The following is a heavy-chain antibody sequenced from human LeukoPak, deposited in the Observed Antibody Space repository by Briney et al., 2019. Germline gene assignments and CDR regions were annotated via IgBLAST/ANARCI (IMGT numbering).Heavy chain of an antibody. D-gene: IGHD6-6*01. Sequence: GASVKVSCKASGYTFTSYGISWVRQAPGQGLEWMGWINPNSGGTSSAQKFQGRVTMTTDTSIRTAYMELSRLRSDDTAFYYCAREGEYSTSQSWFDPWGQGTLVTVSS. V-gene: IGHV1-2*02. CDR3: AREGEYSTSQSWFDP. CDR2: INPNSGGT. J-gene: IGHJ5*02. CDR1: GYTFTSYG.